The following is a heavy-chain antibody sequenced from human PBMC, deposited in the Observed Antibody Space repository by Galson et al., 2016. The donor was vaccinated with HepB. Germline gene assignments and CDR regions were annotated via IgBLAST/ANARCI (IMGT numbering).Heavy chain of an antibody. CDR3: AREIPHMVHGGLNS. CDR1: GFTFSTAA. Sequence: SLRLSCAASGFTFSTAAMSWVRQAPGKGLEWVSAISNSGSYRYHSDSVKGRFSISRDTSTNTLYLQMNSLRTEDTAVYYCAREIPHMVHGGLNSWGQGTLVTVSS. V-gene: IGHV3-21*01. CDR2: ISNSGSYR. J-gene: IGHJ4*02. D-gene: IGHD3-10*01.